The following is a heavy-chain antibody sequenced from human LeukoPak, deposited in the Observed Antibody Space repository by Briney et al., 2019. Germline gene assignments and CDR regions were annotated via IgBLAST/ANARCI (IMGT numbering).Heavy chain of an antibody. CDR3: AKGSYSSGWANRY. CDR1: GFTFSSYA. CDR2: ISGSGAGT. V-gene: IGHV3-23*01. D-gene: IGHD6-19*01. Sequence: GGSLRLSCAASGFTFSSYAMSWVHQAPGKGLEWVSAISGSGAGTYYADSVKGRFTISRDNPKNTLYLQMNSLRADDTAVYYCAKGSYSSGWANRYWGQGTLVTVSS. J-gene: IGHJ4*02.